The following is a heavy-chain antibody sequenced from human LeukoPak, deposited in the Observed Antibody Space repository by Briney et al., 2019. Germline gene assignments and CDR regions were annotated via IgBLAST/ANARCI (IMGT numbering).Heavy chain of an antibody. Sequence: ASVKVSCKASGYTFTSYDINWVRQATGQGLEWMGWMNPNSGNTGYAQKFQGRVTMTTNTSISTTYMELSSLGSEETAVYYCARLGTDDAFYIWGQGKMVTVSS. CDR1: GYTFTSYD. J-gene: IGHJ3*02. CDR3: ARLGTDDAFYI. CDR2: MNPNSGNT. V-gene: IGHV1-8*01.